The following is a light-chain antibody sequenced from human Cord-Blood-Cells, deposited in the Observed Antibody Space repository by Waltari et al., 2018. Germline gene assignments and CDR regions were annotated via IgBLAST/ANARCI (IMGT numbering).Light chain of an antibody. J-gene: IGKJ2*01. CDR2: AAY. V-gene: IGKV1-39*01. Sequence: DFPMIQSPSSLSASVVDRVTITCRASQSISSYLNWYQQKPGKAPKLLIYAAYSLQSGVPSRFSGSGSGTDFTLTISSLQPEDFATYDCQQSYSTPYTFGQGTKLEIK. CDR1: QSISSY. CDR3: QQSYSTPYT.